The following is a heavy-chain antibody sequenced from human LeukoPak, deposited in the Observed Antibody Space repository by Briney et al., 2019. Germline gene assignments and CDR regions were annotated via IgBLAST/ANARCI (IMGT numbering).Heavy chain of an antibody. D-gene: IGHD7-27*01. CDR2: IGTSGAT. J-gene: IGHJ3*02. CDR3: ARSSGALENAFDI. CDR1: GFTFSTYD. Sequence: GGSLRLSCAASGFTFSTYDMHWVRQATGKGLEWVSGIGTSGATYYLGSVRGRFTISRENAKNSFFLQMNSLRAGDTAVYYCARSSGALENAFDIWGQGTTVTVSS. V-gene: IGHV3-13*01.